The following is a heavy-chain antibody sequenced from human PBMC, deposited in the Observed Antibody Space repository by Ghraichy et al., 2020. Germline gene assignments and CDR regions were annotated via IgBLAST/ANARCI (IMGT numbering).Heavy chain of an antibody. CDR2: IDWDDDK. J-gene: IGHJ4*02. Sequence: SGPTLLQPTQTLTLTCTFSGFSLSTNAMRVSWVRQPPGKALEWLARIDWDDDKFYSTSLKTRLTISKDTSRNQVVLTMTDMDPVDTATYYCARMGTNSGTFLFDYWGQGTLVTVSS. CDR1: GFSLSTNAMR. V-gene: IGHV2-70D*14. D-gene: IGHD1-26*01. CDR3: ARMGTNSGTFLFDY.